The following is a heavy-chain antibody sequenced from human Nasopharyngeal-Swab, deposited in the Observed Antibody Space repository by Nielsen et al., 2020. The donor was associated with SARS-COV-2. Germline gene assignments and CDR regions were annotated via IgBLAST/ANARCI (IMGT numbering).Heavy chain of an antibody. D-gene: IGHD3-10*01. V-gene: IGHV4-39*01. CDR2: IYYSGST. J-gene: IGHJ3*02. Sequence: SRQCPGKGLEWIGSIYYSGSTYYNPSLKSRVTISVDTSKNQFSLKLSSVTAADTAVYYCARRPPGIGPRAFDIWGQGTMVTVSS. CDR3: ARRPPGIGPRAFDI.